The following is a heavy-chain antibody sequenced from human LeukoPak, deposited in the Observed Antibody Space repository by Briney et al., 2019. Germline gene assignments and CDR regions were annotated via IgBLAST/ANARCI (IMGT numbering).Heavy chain of an antibody. CDR3: AREQTYYDSSGYYYAYFDY. D-gene: IGHD3-22*01. V-gene: IGHV4-4*07. CDR1: GDSISSYY. CDR2: IYTSGST. Sequence: SETLSLTCTVSGDSISSYYWSWIRQPAGKGLEWIGRIYTSGSTNYNPSLKSRVTMSVDTSKNQFSLKLSSVTAADTAVYYCAREQTYYDSSGYYYAYFDYWGQGTLVTVSS. J-gene: IGHJ4*02.